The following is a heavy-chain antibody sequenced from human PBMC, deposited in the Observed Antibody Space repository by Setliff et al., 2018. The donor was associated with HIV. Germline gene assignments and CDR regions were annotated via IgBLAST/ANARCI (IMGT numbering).Heavy chain of an antibody. J-gene: IGHJ3*01. CDR3: VRPRVFGSFDV. CDR1: GFTFGSFA. D-gene: IGHD3-10*01. Sequence: GGSLRLSCAASGFTFGSFAMSWVRQAPGKGLEWVSTLSGSGVSTYYADSVKGRFTISRDNSKNTLYLQMSSLRAEDTAVYYCVRPRVFGSFDVWGPGTMVTVSS. V-gene: IGHV3-23*01. CDR2: LSGSGVST.